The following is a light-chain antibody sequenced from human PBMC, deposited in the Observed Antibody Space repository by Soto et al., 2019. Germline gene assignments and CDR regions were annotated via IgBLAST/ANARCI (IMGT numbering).Light chain of an antibody. Sequence: EIVMTQSPATLSVSPGERATLSCRASQRVSSNLAWYQQKPGQPPRLLIYAASARAAGIPARLSGSGSGTEFTLTINSLQSEDFAVYFCQQYNKWPRTFGQGTKVEIK. CDR1: QRVSSN. CDR3: QQYNKWPRT. J-gene: IGKJ1*01. V-gene: IGKV3-15*01. CDR2: AAS.